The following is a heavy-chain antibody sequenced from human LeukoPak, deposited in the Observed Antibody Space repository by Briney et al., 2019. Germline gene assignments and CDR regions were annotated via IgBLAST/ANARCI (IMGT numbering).Heavy chain of an antibody. CDR2: IRSSGTGT. J-gene: IGHJ4*02. CDR3: AKWDHDSSGYYYVHY. D-gene: IGHD3-22*01. CDR1: GFTFSSFS. V-gene: IGHV3-48*01. Sequence: GGSLRLSCAASGFTFSSFSMNWVRQAPGKGLEWVSYIRSSGTGTDYTGSVKGRFTISRDNSKNTLYLQMNSLRAEDTAVYYCAKWDHDSSGYYYVHYWGQGTLVTVSS.